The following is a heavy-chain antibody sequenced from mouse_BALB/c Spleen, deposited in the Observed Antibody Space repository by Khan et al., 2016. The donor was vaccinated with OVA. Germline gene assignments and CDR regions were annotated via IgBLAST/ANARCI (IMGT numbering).Heavy chain of an antibody. J-gene: IGHJ4*01. CDR3: ARHDGYAHYYAMDY. CDR2: IWSDGST. V-gene: IGHV2-6-1*01. Sequence: QVQLQQSGPGLVAPSQSLSITCTISGFSLTSYGVHWVRQPPGKGLEWLVVIWSDGSTTYNSALKSRLSISKDNSKSQVFLKMNSLQTDDTAMYYCARHDGYAHYYAMDYWGQGTSVTVSS. D-gene: IGHD2-3*01. CDR1: GFSLTSYG.